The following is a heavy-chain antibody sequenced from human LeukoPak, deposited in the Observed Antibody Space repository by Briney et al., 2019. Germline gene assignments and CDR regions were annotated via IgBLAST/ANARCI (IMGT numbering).Heavy chain of an antibody. Sequence: PGGSLRLSCAASGFTVSSNYMSWVRQAPGKGLEWVSVIYSGGSTYYADSVKGRFTISRDNSKNTLYLQMNSLRAEDTAVYYWARGVDDDFWSGYGGGVYFDYWGQGTLVTVSS. V-gene: IGHV3-66*01. J-gene: IGHJ4*02. CDR1: GFTVSSNY. CDR3: ARGVDDDFWSGYGGGVYFDY. CDR2: IYSGGST. D-gene: IGHD3-3*01.